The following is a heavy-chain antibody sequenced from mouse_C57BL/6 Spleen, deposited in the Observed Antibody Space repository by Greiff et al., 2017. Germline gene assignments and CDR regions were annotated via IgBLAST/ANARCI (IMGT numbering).Heavy chain of an antibody. V-gene: IGHV1-39*01. CDR3: SREDGYDGAWFSY. CDR2: INPHYGTT. D-gene: IGHD2-2*01. J-gene: IGHJ3*01. Sequence: EVQLQQPGPELVKPGASVKISCKASGYSFTDYNMNWVKQSTGKSLEWIGVINPHYGTTSYNQKFKGKAPLTVVQSSSTAYMQLNSLTSEDSSVYYCSREDGYDGAWFSYCGQGTLVTVSA. CDR1: GYSFTDYN.